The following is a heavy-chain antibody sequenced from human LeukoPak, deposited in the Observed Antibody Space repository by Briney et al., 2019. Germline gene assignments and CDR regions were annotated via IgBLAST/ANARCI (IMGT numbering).Heavy chain of an antibody. CDR3: ARARRDSGYYKVDY. Sequence: SETLSLTCAVYGGSFSGYYWSWIRQPPGKGLEWIGEINHSGSTNYNPSLKSRVTLSIDKSKNQFSLNLNSVTAADTAVYYCARARRDSGYYKVDYWGQGTLVTVSS. D-gene: IGHD3-3*01. J-gene: IGHJ4*02. CDR2: INHSGST. CDR1: GGSFSGYY. V-gene: IGHV4-34*01.